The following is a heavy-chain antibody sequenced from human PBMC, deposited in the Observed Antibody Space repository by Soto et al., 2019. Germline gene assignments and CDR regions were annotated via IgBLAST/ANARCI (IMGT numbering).Heavy chain of an antibody. V-gene: IGHV1-69*08. CDR1: GGNFRSQS. J-gene: IGHJ6*02. D-gene: IGHD2-2*01. CDR3: ARDRDVAAAVTVVTNYSYGMDV. Sequence: QVQLVQSGAEVRKPGSSVKVSCKASGGNFRSQSISISWVRQAPGQGLEWMGRAIPVLGVANYAQKFQGSVRITADKLTSTVDMELSSLRSEDTAVYYCARDRDVAAAVTVVTNYSYGMDVWGQGTTVTVSS. CDR2: AIPVLGVA.